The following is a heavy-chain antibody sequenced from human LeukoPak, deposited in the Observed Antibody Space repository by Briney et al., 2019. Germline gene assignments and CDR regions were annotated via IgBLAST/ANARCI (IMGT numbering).Heavy chain of an antibody. J-gene: IGHJ4*02. Sequence: GGSLRLSCAASGFTFSSFWMSWVRQAPGKGLEWVANIKQGGSEKYYVASVKGRFTISRDNAKNSLYLQMNSLRAEDTAVYYCAREGGSWYGEGFDYWGQGTLVTVSS. CDR2: IKQGGSEK. CDR3: AREGGSWYGEGFDY. V-gene: IGHV3-7*01. CDR1: GFTFSSFW. D-gene: IGHD6-13*01.